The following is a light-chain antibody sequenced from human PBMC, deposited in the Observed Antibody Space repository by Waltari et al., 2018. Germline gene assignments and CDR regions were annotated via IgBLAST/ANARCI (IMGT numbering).Light chain of an antibody. CDR2: ANS. CDR1: GSHIGAGYD. Sequence: QSVLTQPPSVSGAPGQRVNISCTGSGSHIGAGYDALWYQHLPGTAPKLHMYANSNRPSVVPDRFSGSKSGTSASLAITGLQAEDEADYYCQSHDRSLSGLVIFGGGTKLTVL. CDR3: QSHDRSLSGLVI. V-gene: IGLV1-40*01. J-gene: IGLJ2*01.